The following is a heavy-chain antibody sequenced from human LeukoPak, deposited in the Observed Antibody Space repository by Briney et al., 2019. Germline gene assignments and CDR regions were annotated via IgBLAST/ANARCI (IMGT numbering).Heavy chain of an antibody. J-gene: IGHJ4*02. CDR2: INPSGGST. CDR3: ARDKGIAVAGTVGILDY. V-gene: IGHV1-46*01. CDR1: GYTFTSYY. Sequence: ASVKVSCKASGYTFTSYYMHWVRQAPGQGLEWVGIINPSGGSTSYAQKFQGRVTMTRDTSTSTVYMELSSLRSEDTAVYYCARDKGIAVAGTVGILDYWGQGTLVTVSS. D-gene: IGHD6-19*01.